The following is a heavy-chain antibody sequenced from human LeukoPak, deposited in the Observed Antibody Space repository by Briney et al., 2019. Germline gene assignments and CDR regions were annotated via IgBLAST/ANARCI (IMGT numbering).Heavy chain of an antibody. CDR2: ISSSGSTI. J-gene: IGHJ3*02. Sequence: PGGSLRLSCAASGFTVTNNYVSWVRQAPGKGLEWVSYISSSGSTIYYADSVKGRFTISRDNSKNTLYLQMNSLRAEDTAVYYCARGGSYLSAFDIWGQGTMVTVSS. CDR1: GFTVTNNY. V-gene: IGHV3-11*01. D-gene: IGHD1-26*01. CDR3: ARGGSYLSAFDI.